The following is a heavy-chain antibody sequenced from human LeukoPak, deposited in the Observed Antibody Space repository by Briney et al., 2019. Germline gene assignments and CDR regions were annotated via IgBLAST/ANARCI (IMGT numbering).Heavy chain of an antibody. Sequence: GGSLRLSCAASGFTFSDYYMSWIRQAPGKGLEWVSYISSSGSTIYYADSVKGRFTISRGNAKNSLYLQMNSLRAEDTAVYYCASLLITVTGTGDYWGQGTLVTVSS. V-gene: IGHV3-11*04. CDR2: ISSSGSTI. D-gene: IGHD6-19*01. J-gene: IGHJ4*02. CDR1: GFTFSDYY. CDR3: ASLLITVTGTGDY.